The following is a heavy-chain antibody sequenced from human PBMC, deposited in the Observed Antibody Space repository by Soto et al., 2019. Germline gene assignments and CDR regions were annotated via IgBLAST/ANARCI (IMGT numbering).Heavy chain of an antibody. D-gene: IGHD4-4*01. J-gene: IGHJ6*02. Sequence: QVQLVQSGAEMKEPGSSVKVSCKTSGGTFSSSAISWLRQAPGQGLEWMGGIIPLFRTPDYAQKFQGRVTIAADKSTSTAYMELSSLRSEDTAVYYCARDNDRLQLGGNYYYILDVWGHGTTIPVSS. CDR1: GGTFSSSA. CDR2: IIPLFRTP. CDR3: ARDNDRLQLGGNYYYILDV. V-gene: IGHV1-69*14.